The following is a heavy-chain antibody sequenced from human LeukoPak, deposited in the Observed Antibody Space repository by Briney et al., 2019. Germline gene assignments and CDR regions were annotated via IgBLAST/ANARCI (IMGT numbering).Heavy chain of an antibody. J-gene: IGHJ4*02. CDR2: INGDGGSR. CDR1: GFTLSTYW. Sequence: GGSLRLSCAASGFTLSTYWMHSVRQAPGKGLVWVSRINGDGGSRNYADSVKGRFTISRDNAKNTLYLQMSSLRVEDTAVYYCASASSHRTAAGGDYWGQGTLVTVST. CDR3: ASASSHRTAAGGDY. V-gene: IGHV3-74*01. D-gene: IGHD6-13*01.